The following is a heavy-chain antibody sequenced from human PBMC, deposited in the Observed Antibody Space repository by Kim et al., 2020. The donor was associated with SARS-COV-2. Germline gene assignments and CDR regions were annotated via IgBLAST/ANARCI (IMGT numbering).Heavy chain of an antibody. CDR1: GFTFSSYA. V-gene: IGHV3-30-3*01. D-gene: IGHD5-18*01. Sequence: LSLTCAASGFTFSSYAMHWVRQAPGKGLEWVAVISYDGSNKYYADSVKGRFTISRDNSKNTLYLQMNSLRAEDTAVYYCARERIQLWLTDAFDYWGQGTLVTVSS. CDR3: ARERIQLWLTDAFDY. CDR2: ISYDGSNK. J-gene: IGHJ4*02.